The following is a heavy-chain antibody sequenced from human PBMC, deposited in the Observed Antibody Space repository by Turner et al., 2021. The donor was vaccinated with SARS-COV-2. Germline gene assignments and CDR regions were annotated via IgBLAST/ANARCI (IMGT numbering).Heavy chain of an antibody. CDR3: ARGGHYYYGLDV. V-gene: IGHV3-23*01. J-gene: IGHJ6*02. D-gene: IGHD3-10*01. CDR2: ISGSGGST. CDR1: GFTFSSYA. Sequence: EVQLLESGGGLVQPGGSLRLPCAASGFTFSSYAMGWVRQAPGKGLEWVSAISGSGGSTYYADSVKGRFTISRDNSKNTLYLQMNSLGAEDTAVYYCARGGHYYYGLDVWGQGTTVTVSS.